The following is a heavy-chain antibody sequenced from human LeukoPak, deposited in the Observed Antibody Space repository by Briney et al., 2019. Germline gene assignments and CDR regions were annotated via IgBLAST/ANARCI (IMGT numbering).Heavy chain of an antibody. V-gene: IGHV1-46*01. CDR1: GYTFTSYY. CDR2: INPSGGST. CDR3: ASVRVVGATTHFDY. D-gene: IGHD1-26*01. Sequence: ASVKVSCKASGYTFTSYYIHWVRQAPGQGLEWMGIINPSGGSTNYAQKFQGRVTITTDESTSTAYMELSSLRSEDTAVYYCASVRVVGATTHFDYWGQGTLVTVSS. J-gene: IGHJ4*02.